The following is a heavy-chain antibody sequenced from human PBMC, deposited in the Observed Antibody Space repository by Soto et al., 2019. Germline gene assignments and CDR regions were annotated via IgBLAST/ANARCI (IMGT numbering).Heavy chain of an antibody. J-gene: IGHJ6*03. Sequence: SETLSLTCTVSGGSISSYYWSWIRQPPGKGLEWIGYIYYSGSTNYNPSLKSRVTISVDTSKNQFSLKLSSVTAADTAVYYCARDGGSCSSTSCYDSYYYYYMDVWGKGTTVTVSS. CDR2: IYYSGST. CDR1: GGSISSYY. D-gene: IGHD2-2*03. CDR3: ARDGGSCSSTSCYDSYYYYYMDV. V-gene: IGHV4-59*01.